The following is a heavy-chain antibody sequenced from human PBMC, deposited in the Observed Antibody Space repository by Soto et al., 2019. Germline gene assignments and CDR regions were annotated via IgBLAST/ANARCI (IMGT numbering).Heavy chain of an antibody. CDR2: ISYDGSKK. CDR1: GFTFSSYG. D-gene: IGHD3-10*01. CDR3: AKGGRMVRGDYFDY. Sequence: VGSLRLSCAASGFTFSSYGMHWVRQAPGKGLEWVAVISYDGSKKYYADSVKGRFTISRDNSKNTLYLQMNSLRAEDTAVYYCAKGGRMVRGDYFDYWGQGTLVTVSS. J-gene: IGHJ4*02. V-gene: IGHV3-30*18.